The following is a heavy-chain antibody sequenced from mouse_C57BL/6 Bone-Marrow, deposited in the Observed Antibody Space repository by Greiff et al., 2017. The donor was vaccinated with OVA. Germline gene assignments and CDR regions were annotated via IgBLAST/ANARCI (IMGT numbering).Heavy chain of an antibody. CDR3: ARRPITTVDAMDY. V-gene: IGHV14-2*01. CDR2: IDPEDGEP. J-gene: IGHJ4*01. Sequence: EVKLKESGAELVKPGASVKLSCTASGFKIKDYYMHWVKQRTEKGLEWIGRIDPEDGEPKYAPNFPGQATRTADTASNTAYVQLSSLTSEDTAVYYCARRPITTVDAMDYWGQGTSVTVSS. D-gene: IGHD1-1*01. CDR1: GFKIKDYY.